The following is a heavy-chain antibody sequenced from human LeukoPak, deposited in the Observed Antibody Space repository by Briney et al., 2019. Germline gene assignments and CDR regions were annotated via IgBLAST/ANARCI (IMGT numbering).Heavy chain of an antibody. CDR3: ARVAGYCSSTSCLIIDY. J-gene: IGHJ4*02. CDR2: INPNSGGT. V-gene: IGHV1-2*02. CDR1: GYTFTGYY. Sequence: ASVKVSCKASGYTFTGYYMHWVRQAPGQGLEWMGWINPNSGGTNYAQKFQGRATMTRDTSISTAYMELSRLRSDDTAVYYCARVAGYCSSTSCLIIDYWGQGTLVTVSS. D-gene: IGHD2-2*01.